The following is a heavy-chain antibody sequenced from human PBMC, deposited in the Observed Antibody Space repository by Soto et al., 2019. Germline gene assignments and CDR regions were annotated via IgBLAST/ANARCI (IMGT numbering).Heavy chain of an antibody. CDR3: ACIFSGGYGYDFYYYGMDV. Sequence: NPSETLSLTCTVSGGSISSSSYYWGWILQPPGKGLEWIGSIYYSGSTYYNPSLKSRVTISVDTSKNQFSLKLSSVTAADTAVYYCACIFSGGYGYDFYYYGMDVWGQGTTVT. D-gene: IGHD5-18*01. V-gene: IGHV4-39*01. CDR1: GGSISSSSYY. J-gene: IGHJ6*02. CDR2: IYYSGST.